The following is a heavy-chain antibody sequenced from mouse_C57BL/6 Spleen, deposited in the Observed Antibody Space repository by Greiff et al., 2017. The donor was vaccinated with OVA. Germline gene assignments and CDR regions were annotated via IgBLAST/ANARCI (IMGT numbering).Heavy chain of an antibody. CDR2: ISDGGSYT. V-gene: IGHV5-4*01. CDR1: GFTFSSYA. J-gene: IGHJ2*01. CDR3: ARDMRDGYLFDY. Sequence: EVQGVESGGGLVKPGGSLKLSCAASGFTFSSYAMSWVRQTPEKRLEWVATISDGGSYTYYPDNVKGRFTISRDNAKNNLYLQMSHLKSEDTAMYYCARDMRDGYLFDYWGQGTTLTVSS. D-gene: IGHD2-3*01.